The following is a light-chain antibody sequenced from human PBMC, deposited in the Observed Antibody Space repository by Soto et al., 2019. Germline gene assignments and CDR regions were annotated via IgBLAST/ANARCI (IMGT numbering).Light chain of an antibody. CDR1: QSVTSNY. CDR2: GAS. Sequence: EIGLTQSPGTLSLSPGERATLSCRASQSVTSNYSAWYQQKPGQAPSLVIYGASSRATGIPDRFSGSGSGTDFTLTISKLEPEDFAVYYCQQYGSSPTFGQGTKVEIK. CDR3: QQYGSSPT. V-gene: IGKV3-20*01. J-gene: IGKJ1*01.